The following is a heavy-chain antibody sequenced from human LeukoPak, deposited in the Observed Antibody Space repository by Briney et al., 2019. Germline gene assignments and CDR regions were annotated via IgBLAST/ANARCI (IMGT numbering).Heavy chain of an antibody. J-gene: IGHJ4*02. V-gene: IGHV4-30-2*01. D-gene: IGHD3-22*01. CDR2: IYHSGST. CDR3: ARGLDYYDSSGYPWDYFDY. Sequence: SETLSLTCTVSGGSISSGGYYWSWIRQPPGKGLEWIGYIYHSGSTYYNPSLKSRVTISVDRSKNQFSLKLSSVTAADTAVYYCARGLDYYDSSGYPWDYFDYWGQGTLVTVFS. CDR1: GGSISSGGYY.